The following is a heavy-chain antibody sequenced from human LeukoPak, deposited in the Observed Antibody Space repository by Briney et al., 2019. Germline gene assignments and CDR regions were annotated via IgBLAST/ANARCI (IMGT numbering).Heavy chain of an antibody. V-gene: IGHV1-2*02. D-gene: IGHD1-26*01. J-gene: IGHJ6*02. Sequence: GASVKVSCKASGYTFTGYYMHWVRQAPGQGLEWMGWINPNSGGTNYAQKFQGRVTMTRNTSISTAYMELSSLRSEDTAVYYCARGGEWELSRYYYYYGMDVWGQGTTVTVSS. CDR1: GYTFTGYY. CDR3: ARGGEWELSRYYYYYGMDV. CDR2: INPNSGGT.